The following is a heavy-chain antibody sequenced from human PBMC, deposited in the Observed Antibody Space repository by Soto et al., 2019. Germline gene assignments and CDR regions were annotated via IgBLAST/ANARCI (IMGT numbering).Heavy chain of an antibody. Sequence: SENLSLTCTVSGGSISSDYWSWIRQPPGKGLEWIGYIYYSGSTNYNPSLKSRVTISVDTSKNQFSLKLSSVTAADTAVYYCARHLHYRAVAGQNWFDPWGQGTLVTVSS. D-gene: IGHD6-19*01. CDR2: IYYSGST. CDR1: GGSISSDY. V-gene: IGHV4-59*08. J-gene: IGHJ5*02. CDR3: ARHLHYRAVAGQNWFDP.